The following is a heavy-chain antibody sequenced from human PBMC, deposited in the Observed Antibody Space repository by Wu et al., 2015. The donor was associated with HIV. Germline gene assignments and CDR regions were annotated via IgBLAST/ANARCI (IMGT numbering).Heavy chain of an antibody. CDR2: IIPIFGTA. CDR3: AREQQGRYYYYYGMDV. V-gene: IGHV1-69*05. CDR1: GGTFSSFS. J-gene: IGHJ6*02. Sequence: VQLVQSGAEVKKPGSSVKLSCKASGGTFSSFSINWVRQAPGQGLEWTGGIIPIFGTATYAQRFQGRATITSDESTSTAYMEVTGLRSEDTAVYYCAREQQGRYYYYYGMDVWGQGP. D-gene: IGHD6-13*01.